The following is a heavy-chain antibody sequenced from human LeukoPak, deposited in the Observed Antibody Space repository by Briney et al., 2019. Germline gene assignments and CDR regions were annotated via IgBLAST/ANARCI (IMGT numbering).Heavy chain of an antibody. D-gene: IGHD2-2*01. CDR3: ATGPYAAFEM. Sequence: PGGSLRLSCAASGFTFTKFWMHWVRQAPGRGLVWVSRVKDDGISTLCADSVKGRFTISRDNAKNTLYLQMNSLRADDTALYYCATGPYAAFEMWGQGTMVTVSS. J-gene: IGHJ3*02. V-gene: IGHV3-74*01. CDR1: GFTFTKFW. CDR2: VKDDGIST.